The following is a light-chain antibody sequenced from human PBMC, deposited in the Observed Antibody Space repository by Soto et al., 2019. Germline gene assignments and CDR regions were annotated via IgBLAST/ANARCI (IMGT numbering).Light chain of an antibody. CDR3: TSYTSSFTHL. Sequence: QSALAQPPSVSGSPGQSVTISCTGTSSHVSDYYRFSWYQQHPGKAPKLMIYEVSNRPSGVSNRFSGSKSGNTASLTISGLQAEDEADYYCTSYTSSFTHLFGTGTKVTVL. J-gene: IGLJ1*01. CDR1: SSHVSDYYR. V-gene: IGLV2-14*01. CDR2: EVS.